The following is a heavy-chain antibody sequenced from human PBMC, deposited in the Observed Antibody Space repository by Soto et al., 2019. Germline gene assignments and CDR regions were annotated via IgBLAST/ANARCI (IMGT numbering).Heavy chain of an antibody. J-gene: IGHJ6*02. CDR2: ISAYNGNT. D-gene: IGHD2-2*01. CDR3: ARDEDCSSTSCYGLYYYYGMDV. CDR1: GYTFTSYG. V-gene: IGHV1-18*01. Sequence: ASVKVSCKASGYTFTSYGISWVRQAPGQGIERMGWISAYNGNTNYAQKLQGRVNMTTDTSTSTAYMELRSLRSDDTAVYYCARDEDCSSTSCYGLYYYYGMDVWGQGTTVTVSS.